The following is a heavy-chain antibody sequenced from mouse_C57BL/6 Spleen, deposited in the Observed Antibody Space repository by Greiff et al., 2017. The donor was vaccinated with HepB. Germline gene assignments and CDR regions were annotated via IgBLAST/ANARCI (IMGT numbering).Heavy chain of an antibody. CDR3: ARDEYDVIPYAMGC. CDR2: INPRSGYN. J-gene: IGHJ4*01. Sequence: VQLQQSVAELAKPGASVKLSCKASGYTFPSYWMHWVKQRPGQGLEWIGYINPRSGYNKYNQKFKDKATLHAAQSSSTASMQLSSLTYEDSAVYYCARDEYDVIPYAMGCWRQGTSASDSS. D-gene: IGHD2-4*01. CDR1: GYTFPSYW. V-gene: IGHV1-7*01.